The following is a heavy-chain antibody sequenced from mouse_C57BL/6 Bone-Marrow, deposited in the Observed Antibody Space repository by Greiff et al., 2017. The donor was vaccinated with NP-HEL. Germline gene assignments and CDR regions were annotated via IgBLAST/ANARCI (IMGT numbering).Heavy chain of an antibody. CDR3: TRRSNYDYDTSYFDY. CDR1: GYTFTSYW. Sequence: EVQVVESGTVLARPGASVKMSCKTSGYTFTSYWMHWVKQRPGQGLEWIGAIYPGNSDTSYNQKFKGKAKLTAVTSASTAYMELSSLTNEDSAVYYCTRRSNYDYDTSYFDYWGQGTTLTVSS. D-gene: IGHD2-4*01. V-gene: IGHV1-5*01. J-gene: IGHJ2*01. CDR2: IYPGNSDT.